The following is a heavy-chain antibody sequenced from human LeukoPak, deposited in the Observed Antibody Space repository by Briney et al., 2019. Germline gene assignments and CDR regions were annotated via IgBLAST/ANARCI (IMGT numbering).Heavy chain of an antibody. J-gene: IGHJ4*02. V-gene: IGHV3-30*02. CDR2: IRYEGSKQ. D-gene: IGHD3-10*01. CDR3: AKDLTPYYFYGSGTFNY. CDR1: GFTFRTYA. Sequence: GGSLRLSCAASGFTFRTYAMNWVRQAPGKGLEWVALIRYEGSKQYYADSVKGRFTISRDNSKNTVFLHINSLRPEDTAVYYCAKDLTPYYFYGSGTFNYWGQGTLVTVSS.